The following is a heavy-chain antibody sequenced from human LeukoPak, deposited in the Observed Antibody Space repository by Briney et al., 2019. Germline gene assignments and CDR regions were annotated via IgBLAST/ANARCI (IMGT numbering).Heavy chain of an antibody. Sequence: ASVKVSCKVSGYTLTELSMHWVRQAPGKGLEWMGGFDPEDGETIYAQKFQGRVTMTEDTSTDTAYMELSSLRSEGTAVYYCARPMGRDTAMVYAFDIWGQGTMVTVSS. CDR3: ARPMGRDTAMVYAFDI. V-gene: IGHV1-24*01. D-gene: IGHD5-18*01. CDR1: GYTLTELS. CDR2: FDPEDGET. J-gene: IGHJ3*02.